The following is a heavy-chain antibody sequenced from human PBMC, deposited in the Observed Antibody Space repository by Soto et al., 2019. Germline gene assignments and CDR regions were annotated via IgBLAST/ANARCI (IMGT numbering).Heavy chain of an antibody. Sequence: PSETLSLTCTVSGDSVTSDSYFWSWIRQPPGKGLEWIGNSYDSGYYSGSTNHNPSLKSRVTVSVHTSKNQFSLNLRSVTTADTAVYYFARDHKRGDCGSVRCNSLDVWGQGTTVTAP. D-gene: IGHD2-21*01. CDR1: GDSVTSDSYF. CDR3: ARDHKRGDCGSVRCNSLDV. J-gene: IGHJ6*02. CDR2: SYDSGYYSGST. V-gene: IGHV4-61*01.